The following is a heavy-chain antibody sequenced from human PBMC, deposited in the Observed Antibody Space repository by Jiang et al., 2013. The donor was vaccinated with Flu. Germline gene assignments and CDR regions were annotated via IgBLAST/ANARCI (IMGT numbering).Heavy chain of an antibody. J-gene: IGHJ2*01. CDR2: ISSSSSYT. D-gene: IGHD2-2*01. CDR3: ARGVVPAPYWYFDL. V-gene: IGHV3-11*05. Sequence: GFTFSDYYMSWIRQAPGKGLEWVSYISSSSSYTNYADSVKGRFTISRDNAKNSLYLQMNSLRAEDTAVYYCARGVVPAPYWYFDLWGRGTLVTVSS. CDR1: GFTFSDYY.